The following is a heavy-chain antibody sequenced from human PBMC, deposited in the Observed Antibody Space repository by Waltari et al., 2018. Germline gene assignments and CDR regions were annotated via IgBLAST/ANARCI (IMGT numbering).Heavy chain of an antibody. CDR2: IYHSGST. V-gene: IGHV4-38-2*01. J-gene: IGHJ4*02. CDR1: GYSISSGYY. Sequence: QVQLQESGPGLVKPSETLSLTCAVSGYSISSGYYWGWIRQPPGKGLEWIGSIYHSGSTYYNPSLKSRVTISVDTSKNQFSLKLSSVTAADTAVYYCARGGYYDSSGYYYSDDYWGQGTLVTVSS. D-gene: IGHD3-22*01. CDR3: ARGGYYDSSGYYYSDDY.